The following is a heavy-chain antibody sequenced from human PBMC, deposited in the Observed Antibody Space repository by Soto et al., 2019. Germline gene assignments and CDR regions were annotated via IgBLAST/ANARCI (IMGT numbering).Heavy chain of an antibody. CDR1: GGSFSGYY. J-gene: IGHJ6*02. Sequence: SETLSLTCAVYGGSFSGYYWSWIRQPPGKGLEWIGEINHSGSTNYNPSLKSRVTISVDTSKNQFSLKLSSVTAADTAVYYCARKADGSGSYYSYYYYYYGMDVWGQGTTVTAP. CDR3: ARKADGSGSYYSYYYYYYGMDV. V-gene: IGHV4-34*01. D-gene: IGHD3-10*01. CDR2: INHSGST.